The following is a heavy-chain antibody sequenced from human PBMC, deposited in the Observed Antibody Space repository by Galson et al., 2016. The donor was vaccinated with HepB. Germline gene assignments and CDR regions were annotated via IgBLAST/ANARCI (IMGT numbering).Heavy chain of an antibody. CDR1: GFTFSSYG. CDR2: IWYDGSNK. V-gene: IGHV3-33*01. J-gene: IGHJ4*02. CDR3: ARDGEYDFWSGYYLRSFDY. Sequence: SLRLSCAASGFTFSSYGMHWVRQAPGKGLEWVAVIWYDGSNKYYADSVKGRFTISRDNSKNTLYLQMNSLRAEDTAVYYCARDGEYDFWSGYYLRSFDYWGQGTLVTVSS. D-gene: IGHD3-3*01.